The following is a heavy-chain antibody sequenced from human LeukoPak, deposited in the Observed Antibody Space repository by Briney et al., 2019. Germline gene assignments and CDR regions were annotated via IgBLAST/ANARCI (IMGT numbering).Heavy chain of an antibody. Sequence: SETLSLTCTVSGGSISSSSYYWGWIRQPPGKGLEWIGSIYYSGSTYYNPSLKSRVTISVDTSKNQFSLKLSSVTAADTAVYYCARDPAYYYDSSGYYYDYWGQGTLVTVSS. CDR3: ARDPAYYYDSSGYYYDY. CDR1: GGSISSSSYY. D-gene: IGHD3-22*01. V-gene: IGHV4-39*07. CDR2: IYYSGST. J-gene: IGHJ4*02.